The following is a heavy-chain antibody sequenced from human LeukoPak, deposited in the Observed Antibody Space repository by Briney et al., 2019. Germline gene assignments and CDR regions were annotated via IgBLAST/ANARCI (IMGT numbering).Heavy chain of an antibody. CDR2: ISTSSTYI. Sequence: GGSLRLSCAASGFTFSGYSGYTMNWVRQAPGKGLEWLSSISTSSTYIYYADSVKGRFTISRDNAKNSLYLQMNSLRAEDTAVYYCARATDYFDYWGQGTLVTVSS. V-gene: IGHV3-21*01. CDR1: GFTFSGYSGYT. J-gene: IGHJ4*02. CDR3: ARATDYFDY.